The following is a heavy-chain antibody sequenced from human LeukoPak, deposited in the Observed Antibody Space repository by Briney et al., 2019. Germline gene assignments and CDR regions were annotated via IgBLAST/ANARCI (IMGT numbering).Heavy chain of an antibody. J-gene: IGHJ3*02. CDR1: GYSLTNYW. D-gene: IGHD2-15*01. CDR2: IDPSDSYT. Sequence: GESLRISCKGSGYSLTNYWISWVRQMPGKGLEWMGRIDPSDSYTNYSPSFQGHVTISADKSISTAYLQWSGLKASDTAMYYCARRTCSGGSCLDAFDIWGQGTMVTVPS. V-gene: IGHV5-10-1*01. CDR3: ARRTCSGGSCLDAFDI.